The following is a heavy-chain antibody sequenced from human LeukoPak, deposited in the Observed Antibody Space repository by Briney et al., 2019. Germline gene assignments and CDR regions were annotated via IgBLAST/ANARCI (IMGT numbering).Heavy chain of an antibody. D-gene: IGHD3-22*01. CDR2: IRYDGSNK. CDR3: AKDGWYYYDSSGYHNY. J-gene: IGHJ4*02. V-gene: IGHV3-30*02. Sequence: PGGSLRLSCAASGFTFSSYGMHWVRQAPGKGLEWVAFIRYDGSNKYYADSVKGRFTISRDNSKNTLYLQMNSLRAEDTAVYYCAKDGWYYYDSSGYHNYWGQGTLVTVSS. CDR1: GFTFSSYG.